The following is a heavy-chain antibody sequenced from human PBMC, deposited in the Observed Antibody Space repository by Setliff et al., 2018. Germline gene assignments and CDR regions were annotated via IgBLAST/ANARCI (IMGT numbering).Heavy chain of an antibody. D-gene: IGHD1-26*01. CDR1: GFTFSTYW. Sequence: GESLKISCEVSGFTFSTYWMHWVRQAPGNGLVWVSRINSDGSNTTYADSVKGRFTISRDNAKNTVYLQMTRLTAEDTAVYYCTRDWGGVGATNAFDIWGQGTTVTVSS. CDR3: TRDWGGVGATNAFDI. J-gene: IGHJ3*02. V-gene: IGHV3-74*01. CDR2: INSDGSNT.